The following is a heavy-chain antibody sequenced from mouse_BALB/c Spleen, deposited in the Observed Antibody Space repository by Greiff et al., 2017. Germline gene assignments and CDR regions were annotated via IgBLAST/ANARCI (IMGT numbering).Heavy chain of an antibody. J-gene: IGHJ4*01. D-gene: IGHD2-2*01. CDR3: ARHGYYYAMDY. CDR2: ISYDGSN. Sequence: ESGPGLVKPSQSLSLTCSVTGYSITSGYYWNWIRQFPGNKLEWMGYISYDGSNNYNPSLKNRISITRDTSKNQFFLKLNSVTTEDTATYYCARHGYYYAMDYWGQGTSVTVSS. V-gene: IGHV3-6*02. CDR1: GYSITSGYY.